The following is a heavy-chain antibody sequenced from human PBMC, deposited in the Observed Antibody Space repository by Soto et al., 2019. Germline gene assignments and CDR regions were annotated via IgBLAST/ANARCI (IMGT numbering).Heavy chain of an antibody. J-gene: IGHJ3*02. CDR3: ARGGYYDSSGYYAFDI. CDR1: GFTFSSYA. Sequence: QVQLVESGGGVVQPGRSLRLSCAASGFTFSSYAMHWVRQAPGKGLEWVAVISYDGSNKYYADSVKGRFTISRDNSKNTLYLQMNSLRAEDTAVYYCARGGYYDSSGYYAFDIWGQGTMVTVS. CDR2: ISYDGSNK. V-gene: IGHV3-30-3*01. D-gene: IGHD3-22*01.